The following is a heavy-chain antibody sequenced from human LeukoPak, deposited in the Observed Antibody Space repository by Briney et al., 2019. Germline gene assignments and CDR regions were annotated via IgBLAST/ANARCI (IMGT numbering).Heavy chain of an antibody. CDR1: GGTFSSYA. D-gene: IGHD3-22*01. V-gene: IGHV1-69*05. CDR3: ARWQGNDNDSSGGGLDY. CDR2: IIPIFGTA. J-gene: IGHJ4*02. Sequence: SVKVSFKASGGTFSSYAISWVRQAPGQGLEWMGGIIPIFGTANYAQKFQGRVTITTDESTSTAYMELSSLRSEDTAVYYCARWQGNDNDSSGGGLDYWGQGTLVTVSS.